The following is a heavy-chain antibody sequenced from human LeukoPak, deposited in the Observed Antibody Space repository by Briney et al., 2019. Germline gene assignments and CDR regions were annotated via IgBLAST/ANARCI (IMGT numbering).Heavy chain of an antibody. D-gene: IGHD6-13*01. CDR3: ASAKYSSSWSALDY. CDR2: INHSGGT. V-gene: IGHV4-34*01. J-gene: IGHJ4*02. CDR1: GGSFSGYS. Sequence: SETLSLTCAVYGGSFSGYSWSWIRQPPGKGLEWIGEINHSGGTNYNPSLKSRVTISLDTSKNQFSLTLSSVTAADTAVYYCASAKYSSSWSALDYWGQGTLVTVSS.